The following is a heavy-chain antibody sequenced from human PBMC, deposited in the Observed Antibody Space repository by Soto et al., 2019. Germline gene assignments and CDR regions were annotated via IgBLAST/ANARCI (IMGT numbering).Heavy chain of an antibody. J-gene: IGHJ4*02. D-gene: IGHD6-13*01. Sequence: GASVKVSCKASGYTFTNYNINWVRQAPGQGLEWMGWISAYNGNTYYAQKFHGRVTMTTDTSTSTVYMELRSLRSDDTALYYCERQLATAFDYWGQGTLVTVSS. V-gene: IGHV1-18*01. CDR1: GYTFTNYN. CDR2: ISAYNGNT. CDR3: ERQLATAFDY.